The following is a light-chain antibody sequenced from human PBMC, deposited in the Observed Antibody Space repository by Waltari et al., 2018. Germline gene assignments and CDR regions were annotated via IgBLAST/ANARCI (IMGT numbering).Light chain of an antibody. V-gene: IGKV3-11*01. CDR3: QHRSKWPPLT. Sequence: EIVLTQSPATLSLSPGERASLSSRASQSVGNFLAWFQLKPGQPPRLLIYDSSSRATGIPPRFSGSGSGTDFTLTISSLEPEDFAVYYCQHRSKWPPLTFGGGTKVEIK. CDR1: QSVGNF. CDR2: DSS. J-gene: IGKJ4*01.